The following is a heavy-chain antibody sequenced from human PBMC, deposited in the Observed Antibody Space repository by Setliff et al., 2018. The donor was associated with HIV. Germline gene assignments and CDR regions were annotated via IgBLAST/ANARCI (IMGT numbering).Heavy chain of an antibody. J-gene: IGHJ4*02. V-gene: IGHV3-20*04. CDR3: AREAYDVLTPHAHIDY. CDR2: INWNGAIT. CDR1: GFTFDDFG. Sequence: LSLSCAASGFTFDDFGMTWVRQRPGKGLEWVSGINWNGAITDYADSVKGRFTISRDNAKNSLHLQMNSLRAEDAAFYYCAREAYDVLTPHAHIDYWGQGVLVTVSS. D-gene: IGHD3-9*01.